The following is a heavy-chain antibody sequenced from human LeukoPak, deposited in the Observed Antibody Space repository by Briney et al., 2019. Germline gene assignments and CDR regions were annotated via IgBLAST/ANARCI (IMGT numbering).Heavy chain of an antibody. CDR3: ARGYYDFWSGYSNWFDP. CDR2: IYYSGST. V-gene: IGHV4-59*01. J-gene: IGHJ5*02. Sequence: PSQTLSLTCTVSGGSISSYYWSWIRQPPGKGLEWMGYIYYSGSTNYNPSLKSRVTISVDTSKNQFSLKLSSVTAADTAVYYCARGYYDFWSGYSNWFDPWGQGTLVTVSS. CDR1: GGSISSYY. D-gene: IGHD3-3*01.